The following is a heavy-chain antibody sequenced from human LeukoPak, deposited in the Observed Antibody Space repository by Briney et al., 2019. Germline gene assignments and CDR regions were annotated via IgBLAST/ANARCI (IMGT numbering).Heavy chain of an antibody. V-gene: IGHV4-30-2*01. Sequence: SQTLSLTCAVSGGSISSGGYSWSWIRQPPGKGLEWIGYIYRSGSTYYNPSLKSRVTISVDRSKNQFSLKLSSVTAADTAVYYCARVSYGGNSDQPLDPWGQGTLVTVSS. D-gene: IGHD4-23*01. CDR3: ARVSYGGNSDQPLDP. CDR1: GGSISSGGYS. CDR2: IYRSGST. J-gene: IGHJ5*02.